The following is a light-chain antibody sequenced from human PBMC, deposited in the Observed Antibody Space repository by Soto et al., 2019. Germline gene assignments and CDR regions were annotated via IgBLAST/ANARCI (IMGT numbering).Light chain of an antibody. CDR3: QQYSSYMWT. Sequence: DIQMTQSPSTLSAFVGDRVTITCRASQSISSWLAWYQQKPGKAPKLLIYDASSLESGVPSRFSGSGSGTEFTLTISSLQPADFAAYYCQQYSSYMWTFGQGTKVEIK. CDR1: QSISSW. V-gene: IGKV1-5*01. J-gene: IGKJ1*01. CDR2: DAS.